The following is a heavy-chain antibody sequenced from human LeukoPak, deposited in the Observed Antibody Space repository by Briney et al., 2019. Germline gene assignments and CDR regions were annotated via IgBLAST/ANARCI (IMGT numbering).Heavy chain of an antibody. J-gene: IGHJ4*02. V-gene: IGHV1-18*01. CDR1: GYTFTSYD. CDR3: ARGGQRLLGD. D-gene: IGHD1-1*01. CDR2: ISAHNGHT. Sequence: ASVKVSCKASGYTFTSYDINWVRQATGQGLEWVGWISAHNGHTNYAQEFQGRVSMTTDTSTSTAYMELRSLTSDDTAVYYCARGGQRLLGDWGQGTLVTVSS.